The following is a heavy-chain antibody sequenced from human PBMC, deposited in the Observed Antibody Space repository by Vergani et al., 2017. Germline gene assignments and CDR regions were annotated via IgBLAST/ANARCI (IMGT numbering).Heavy chain of an antibody. D-gene: IGHD3-16*02. CDR2: IKSDGSIT. V-gene: IGHV3-74*03. J-gene: IGHJ5*01. CDR3: ARARCIETCYMSNWLES. Sequence: DVHLAESGGGFFQPGGSLRLSCSASGFSFNSYWMHWVRQVPGKELLWVSRIKSDGSITAYADSVKGRFTISRDNAQNTMYLQMNSLRVEDTGVYYCARARCIETCYMSNWLESWGQGTLVNVS. CDR1: GFSFNSYW.